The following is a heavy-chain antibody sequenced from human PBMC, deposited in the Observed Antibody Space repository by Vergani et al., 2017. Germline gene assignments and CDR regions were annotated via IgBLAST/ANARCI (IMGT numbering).Heavy chain of an antibody. CDR3: AGGVGGVINS. CDR1: GGSISSGDYY. Sequence: QVQLQESGPGLVKPSQTLYLTCTVFGGSISSGDYYWSLIRQPPGTGLEWIGYIYYSGSAYYNPSLKSRVTISGDTSKNQFSLKLSSVTAADTAVYYCAGGVGGVINSWGQGTLVTVSS. CDR2: IYYSGSA. J-gene: IGHJ4*02. V-gene: IGHV4-30-4*01. D-gene: IGHD3-10*01.